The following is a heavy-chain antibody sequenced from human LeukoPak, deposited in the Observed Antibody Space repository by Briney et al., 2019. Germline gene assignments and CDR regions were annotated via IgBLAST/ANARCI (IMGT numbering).Heavy chain of an antibody. CDR3: ARGAGPCSSTSCYFYYYYYGMDV. J-gene: IGHJ6*02. D-gene: IGHD2-2*01. V-gene: IGHV3-48*03. CDR2: ISSSGSTI. Sequence: GGSLRLSCAASGFTSSSYEMNWVRQAPGKGLEWVSYISSSGSTIYYADSVKGRFTISRDNAKNSLYLQMNSLRAEDTAVYYCARGAGPCSSTSCYFYYYYYGMDVWGQGTTVTVSS. CDR1: GFTSSSYE.